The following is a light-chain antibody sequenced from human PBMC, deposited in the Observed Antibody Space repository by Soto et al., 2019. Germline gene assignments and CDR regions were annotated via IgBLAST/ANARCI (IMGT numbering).Light chain of an antibody. J-gene: IGKJ1*01. CDR2: GAF. CDR1: QSVSSN. CDR3: HQYDNWWT. V-gene: IGKV3D-15*01. Sequence: EIVMTQSPATLSVSPGERATLSCRASQSVSSNLAWYQQKPGQAPRLLIYGAFNRATGIPARFSGSGSGTDFTLTISSLQPEDFAVYYCHQYDNWWTFGQGTKVE.